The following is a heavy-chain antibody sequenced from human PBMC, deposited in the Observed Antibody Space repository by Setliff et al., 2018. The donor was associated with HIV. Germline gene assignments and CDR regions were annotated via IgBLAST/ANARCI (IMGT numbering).Heavy chain of an antibody. CDR1: GGSISSSTYY. D-gene: IGHD3-3*01. Sequence: SETPSLTCTVSGGSISSSTYYWGWIRQPPGKGLEWIGSIYYSGSTYYNPSLKSRVTISVDTSKNHFSLRLSSVTAADTAVYYCARDGTIFHYGMDAWGQGTTVTVSS. V-gene: IGHV4-39*07. CDR3: ARDGTIFHYGMDA. CDR2: IYYSGST. J-gene: IGHJ6*02.